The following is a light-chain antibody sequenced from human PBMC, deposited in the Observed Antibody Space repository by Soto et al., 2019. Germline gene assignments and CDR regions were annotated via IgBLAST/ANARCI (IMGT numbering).Light chain of an antibody. Sequence: DIQMTQSPSTLSASVGDRVTITCRPSQSISTWLAWYQQKPGKAPKLLIYKASSLESGVPSRFSGSGSGTEFTLTISSLQPDDFATYYCQQYNSPPWTFGQGTKVEIK. CDR1: QSISTW. J-gene: IGKJ1*01. CDR3: QQYNSPPWT. V-gene: IGKV1-5*03. CDR2: KAS.